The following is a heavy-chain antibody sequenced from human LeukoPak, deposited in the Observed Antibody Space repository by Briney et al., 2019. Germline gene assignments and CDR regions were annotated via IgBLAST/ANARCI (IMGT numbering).Heavy chain of an antibody. Sequence: GGSLRLSCAASGFTFSSYWMSWVRQAPGKGLEWVANIKQDGSEKYYVDSVKGRFTISRDNAKNSLYLQMNSLRAEDTAVYYCARRGYYDILTGYIDYWGQGTLVTVSS. J-gene: IGHJ4*02. CDR1: GFTFSSYW. D-gene: IGHD3-9*01. CDR3: ARRGYYDILTGYIDY. CDR2: IKQDGSEK. V-gene: IGHV3-7*01.